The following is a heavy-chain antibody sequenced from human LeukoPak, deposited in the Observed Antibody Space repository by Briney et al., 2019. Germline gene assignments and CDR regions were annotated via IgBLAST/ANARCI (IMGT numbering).Heavy chain of an antibody. CDR3: ARDSHYDILTGFYYYGMDV. Sequence: GGSLRLSCAASGFTVSSNYMSWVRQAPGKGLEWVSVIYSGGSTYYAASVKGRFTISRDNSKNTLYLQMNSLRAEDTAVYYCARDSHYDILTGFYYYGMDVWGQGTTVTVSS. J-gene: IGHJ6*02. V-gene: IGHV3-53*01. D-gene: IGHD3-9*01. CDR1: GFTVSSNY. CDR2: IYSGGST.